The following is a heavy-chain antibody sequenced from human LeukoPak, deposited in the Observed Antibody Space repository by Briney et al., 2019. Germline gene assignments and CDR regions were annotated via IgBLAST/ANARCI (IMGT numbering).Heavy chain of an antibody. CDR3: ARDSVAPAARGGP. CDR1: GGSISGGSYY. CDR2: INTSGST. J-gene: IGHJ5*02. Sequence: SETLSLTCTVSGGSISGGSYYWSWIRQPAGKGLEWIGRINTSGSTNYTPSLKSRVTISVDTSKSQFSLKLSSVTAADTAVYYCARDSVAPAARGGPWGQGTLVTVSS. V-gene: IGHV4-61*02. D-gene: IGHD2-2*01.